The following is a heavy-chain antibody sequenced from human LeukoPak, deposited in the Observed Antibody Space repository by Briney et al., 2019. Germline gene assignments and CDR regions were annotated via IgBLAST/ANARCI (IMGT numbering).Heavy chain of an antibody. D-gene: IGHD3-22*01. CDR2: INHSGST. Sequence: SETLSLTCAVYGGSFSGYYWSWIRQPPGKGLEWIGEINHSGSTNYNPSLKSRVTISVDTSKNQFSLKLSSVTAADTAVYYCARFTYYYDSSGYKAFDYWGQGTLVTVSS. CDR1: GGSFSGYY. J-gene: IGHJ4*02. CDR3: ARFTYYYDSSGYKAFDY. V-gene: IGHV4-34*01.